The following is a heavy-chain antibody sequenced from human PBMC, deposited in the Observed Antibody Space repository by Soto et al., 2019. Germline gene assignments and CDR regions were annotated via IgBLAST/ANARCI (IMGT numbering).Heavy chain of an antibody. CDR2: SYHSGST. CDR3: ASISYGDRFDY. V-gene: IGHV4-4*02. D-gene: IGHD4-17*01. J-gene: IGHJ4*02. CDR1: SGSISSSNW. Sequence: QVQLQESGPGLVKPSVTLSLTCAVSSGSISSSNWWSWVRQPPGKGLEWIGESYHSGSTHYNPSRKSRVTISVDKSKNQFSLKLSSVTAADTAVYYCASISYGDRFDYWGQGTLVTVSS.